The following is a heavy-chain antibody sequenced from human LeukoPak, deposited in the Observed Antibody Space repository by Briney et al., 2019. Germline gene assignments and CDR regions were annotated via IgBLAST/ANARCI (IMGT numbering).Heavy chain of an antibody. Sequence: PSETLSLTCTVSGGSISSYYWSWIRQPPGKGLEWIGYIYYSGSTNYNPSLKSRVTISVDTSKNQFSLKLSSVTAADTAVYYCARLSSSWPNYYYHYMDVWGKGTTVTVSS. V-gene: IGHV4-59*01. CDR2: IYYSGST. D-gene: IGHD6-13*01. J-gene: IGHJ6*03. CDR3: ARLSSSWPNYYYHYMDV. CDR1: GGSISSYY.